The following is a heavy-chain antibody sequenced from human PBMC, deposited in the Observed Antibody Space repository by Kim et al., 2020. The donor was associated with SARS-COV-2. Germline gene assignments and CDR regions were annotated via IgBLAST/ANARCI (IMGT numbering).Heavy chain of an antibody. J-gene: IGHJ6*02. CDR3: ARDRGVATMGYYYYYGMDV. D-gene: IGHD5-12*01. Sequence: GRFTISRDNAKNSLYLQMNSLRAEDTAVYYCARDRGVATMGYYYYYGMDVWGQGTTVTVSS. V-gene: IGHV3-11*06.